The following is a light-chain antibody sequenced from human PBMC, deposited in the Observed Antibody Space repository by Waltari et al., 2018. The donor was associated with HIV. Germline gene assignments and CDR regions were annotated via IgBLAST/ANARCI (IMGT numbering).Light chain of an antibody. CDR1: SSDVGAYNR. CDR2: DVR. V-gene: IGLV2-11*01. Sequence: QSALTQPRSVSGSPGQSVTISCTGTSSDVGAYNRVSWYQQHPGKAPKVVIYDVRERPAGVPDRFSCSKSANTASLTISGLQADDEADYHCCSFAGSYIVFGTGTKVTVL. J-gene: IGLJ1*01. CDR3: CSFAGSYIV.